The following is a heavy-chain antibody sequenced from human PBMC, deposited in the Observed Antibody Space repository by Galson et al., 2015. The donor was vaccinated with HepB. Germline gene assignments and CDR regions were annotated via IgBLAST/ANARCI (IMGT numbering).Heavy chain of an antibody. CDR1: GYTLTELS. V-gene: IGHV1-24*01. Sequence: SVKVSCQVSGYTLTELSMHWVRQAPGKGLEWMGGFDPEDGETIYAQKFQGRVTMTEDTSTDTAHMELSSLRSEDTAVYYCATLSGSGSTAATNDYWGQGTLVTVSS. CDR2: FDPEDGET. CDR3: ATLSGSGSTAATNDY. J-gene: IGHJ4*02. D-gene: IGHD2-2*01.